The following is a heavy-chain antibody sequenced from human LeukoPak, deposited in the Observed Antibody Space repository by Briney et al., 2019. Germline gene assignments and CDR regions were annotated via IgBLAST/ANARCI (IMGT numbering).Heavy chain of an antibody. Sequence: KPSETLSLTCTVSGGSISSTSYYWGWIRQPPGQGLEWIGSINYSDRTFYNPSLKSRVTISVDTSKNQFSLNLTYVTAADTALYFCGRRGAGLNWFDPWGQGTLVTVSS. CDR2: INYSDRT. J-gene: IGHJ5*02. CDR1: GGSISSTSYY. CDR3: GRRGAGLNWFDP. V-gene: IGHV4-39*01. D-gene: IGHD3/OR15-3a*01.